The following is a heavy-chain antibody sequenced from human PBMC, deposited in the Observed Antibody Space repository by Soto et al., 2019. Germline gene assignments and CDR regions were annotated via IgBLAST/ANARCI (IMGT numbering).Heavy chain of an antibody. CDR2: ISSSSAYI. CDR1: GGSISSSS. J-gene: IGHJ6*02. Sequence: ETLSLTCTVSGGSISSSSYYWGWIRQPPGKGLEWVSSISSSSAYIYYADSVKGRFTISRDNAKDSLFLQMNGLRAEDTAVYYCARDRKLGPGPNYYYYGMDVWGQGTTVTVSS. V-gene: IGHV3-21*01. CDR3: ARDRKLGPGPNYYYYGMDV.